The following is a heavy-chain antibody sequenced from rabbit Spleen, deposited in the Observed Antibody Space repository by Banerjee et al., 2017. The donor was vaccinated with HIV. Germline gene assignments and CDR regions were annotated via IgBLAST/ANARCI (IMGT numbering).Heavy chain of an antibody. J-gene: IGHJ6*01. CDR2: IYAGTGST. D-gene: IGHD1-1*01. CDR3: ARDSSSSFSSYGMDL. Sequence: QSLEESGGDLVKPGASLTLTCTASGFSFNSNYMCWVRQAPGKGLERIACIYAGTGSTYYASWAKGRFTISKTSSTTVTLQMTRLTVADTATYFCARDSSSSFSSYGMDLWGQGTLVTVS. V-gene: IGHV1S40*01. CDR1: GFSFNSNY.